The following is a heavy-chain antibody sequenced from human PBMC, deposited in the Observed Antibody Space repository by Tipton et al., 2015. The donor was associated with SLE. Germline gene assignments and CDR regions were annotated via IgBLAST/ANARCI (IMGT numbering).Heavy chain of an antibody. Sequence: TLSLTCTVSGGSISSYYWSWIRQPPGKGLEWIGYIYYSGSTNYNPSLQSRVTISVDTSKNQFSLKLSSVTAADTAVYYCARVLVAIDYYYMDVWGKGTTVTVSS. V-gene: IGHV4-59*01. CDR3: ARVLVAIDYYYMDV. CDR2: IYYSGST. J-gene: IGHJ6*03. CDR1: GGSISSYY. D-gene: IGHD2-21*01.